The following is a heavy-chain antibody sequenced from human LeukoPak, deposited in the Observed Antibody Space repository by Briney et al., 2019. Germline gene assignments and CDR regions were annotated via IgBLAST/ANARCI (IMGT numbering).Heavy chain of an antibody. CDR1: GFTFSSYA. CDR3: AKGIWSGYRWYFDY. CDR2: ISASGGST. J-gene: IGHJ4*02. D-gene: IGHD3-3*01. V-gene: IGHV3-23*01. Sequence: GGSLRLSCAASGFTFSSYAMSWVRQAPGKGLKWVSAISASGGSTYYADSVKGRFPISRDNSKNTLYLQMNSLRAEDTAVYYCAKGIWSGYRWYFDYWGQGTLVTVSS.